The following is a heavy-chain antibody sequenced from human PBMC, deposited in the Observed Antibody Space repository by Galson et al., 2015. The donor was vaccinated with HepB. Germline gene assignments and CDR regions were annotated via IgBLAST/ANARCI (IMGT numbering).Heavy chain of an antibody. J-gene: IGHJ4*02. CDR1: GFIFSVYS. V-gene: IGHV3-7*01. CDR2: IKPDGSEK. Sequence: SLRLSCAASGFIFSVYSMSWVRQAPGKGLEWVANIKPDGSEKYYVDSVKGRFTISRDNAKNSLYLQMNSLGDEDTAVYYCARGAYWGQGTLVTVSS. CDR3: ARGAY.